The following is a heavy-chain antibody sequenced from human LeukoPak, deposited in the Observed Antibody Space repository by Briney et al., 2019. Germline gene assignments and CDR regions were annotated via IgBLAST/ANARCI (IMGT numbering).Heavy chain of an antibody. D-gene: IGHD6-19*01. V-gene: IGHV3-74*01. CDR1: GFTFSSYW. Sequence: GGSLRLSCAASGFTFSSYWMHWVRQAPGKGLVWVSRVSGDGSNTFYADSVKGRFTISRDNAKNTLYLQMNSLRAEDTAVYYCARGYSGGWYWFDYWGQGTLVTVSS. CDR3: ARGYSGGWYWFDY. J-gene: IGHJ4*02. CDR2: VSGDGSNT.